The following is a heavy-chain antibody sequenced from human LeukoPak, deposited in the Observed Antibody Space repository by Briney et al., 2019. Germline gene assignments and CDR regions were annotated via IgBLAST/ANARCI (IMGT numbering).Heavy chain of an antibody. V-gene: IGHV3-23*01. CDR1: GFTFSNYA. J-gene: IGHJ4*02. D-gene: IGHD3-22*01. CDR2: VSGSGGSQ. Sequence: GGSLRLSCAASGFTFSNYAMSWVRQAPGKGLEWVSTVSGSGGSQYYADSVKGRLTISRDNSKNTLYLQMNSLRAEDTALYYCAKAPPVRSGHSAYDYWGQGTLVTVSS. CDR3: AKAPPVRSGHSAYDY.